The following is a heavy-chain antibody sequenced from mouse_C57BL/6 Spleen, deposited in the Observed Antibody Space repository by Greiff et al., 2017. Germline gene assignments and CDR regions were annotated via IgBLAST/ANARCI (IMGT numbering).Heavy chain of an antibody. J-gene: IGHJ4*01. CDR2: FHPYNDDT. V-gene: IGHV1-47*01. D-gene: IGHD2-2*01. CDR3: ARRGYEDYYAMDY. CDR1: GYTFTTYP. Sequence: QVQLKESGAELLKPGASVKMSCKASGYTFTTYPIEWMKQNHGKSLEWIGNFHPYNDDTKYNEKFKGKATLTVEKSSSTVYLELSRLTSDDSAVYYCARRGYEDYYAMDYWGQGTSVTVSS.